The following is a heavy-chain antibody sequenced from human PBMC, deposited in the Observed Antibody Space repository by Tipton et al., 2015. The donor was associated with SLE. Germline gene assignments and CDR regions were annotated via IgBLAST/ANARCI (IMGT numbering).Heavy chain of an antibody. J-gene: IGHJ4*02. V-gene: IGHV4-39*07. CDR3: ARDLYGGATRLDY. CDR1: GDSISSSSYY. D-gene: IGHD1-26*01. Sequence: TLSLTCTVSGDSISSSSYYWGWIRQPPGKGLEWVGTVYYTGNTFYNPSLKSRVTISVDTSKNQFSLNLRSVTAADTAVYYCARDLYGGATRLDYWGQGTLVTVSS. CDR2: VYYTGNT.